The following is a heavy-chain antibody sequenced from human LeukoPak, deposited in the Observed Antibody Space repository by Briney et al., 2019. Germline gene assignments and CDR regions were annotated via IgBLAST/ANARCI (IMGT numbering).Heavy chain of an antibody. CDR2: IRYDGSNK. D-gene: IGHD2-2*01. V-gene: IGHV3-30*02. CDR1: GFTFSSYG. Sequence: GGSLRLSCAASGFTFSSYGMHWVRQAPGKGLEWVAFIRYDGSNKYYADSVKGRFTISRDNSKNTLYLQMNSLRAEDTAVYYCAKDLYYSITSCPPDAFDIWGQGTMVTVSS. J-gene: IGHJ3*02. CDR3: AKDLYYSITSCPPDAFDI.